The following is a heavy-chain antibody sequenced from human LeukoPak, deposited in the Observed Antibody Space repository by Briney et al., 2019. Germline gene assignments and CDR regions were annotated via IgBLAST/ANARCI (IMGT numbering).Heavy chain of an antibody. D-gene: IGHD5-18*01. CDR3: ASTRGYSYGFGF. V-gene: IGHV4-39*01. J-gene: IGHJ4*02. CDR2: IYYSGST. Sequence: SETLSLTCTVSGDSISSSACSWGWIRQPPGKGLEWIGSIYYSGSTYYNPSLKSRVTISVDTSKNQFSLKLSSVTAADTSVYYCASTRGYSYGFGFWGQGTLVTVSS. CDR1: GDSISSSACS.